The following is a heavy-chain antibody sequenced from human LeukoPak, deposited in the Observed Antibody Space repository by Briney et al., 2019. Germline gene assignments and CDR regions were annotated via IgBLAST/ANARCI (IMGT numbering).Heavy chain of an antibody. J-gene: IGHJ3*02. CDR3: ARHFIAVAGDAFNI. D-gene: IGHD6-19*01. Sequence: SDTLSLTCTVSGRSISRNYWSWLRQPPGKGLEWIGYIYYSGSTNYNPSLKSRVTISVDTSKNQFSLKLSSVTAADTAVYYCARHFIAVAGDAFNIWGQGTMVTVSS. CDR2: IYYSGST. CDR1: GRSISRNY. V-gene: IGHV4-59*07.